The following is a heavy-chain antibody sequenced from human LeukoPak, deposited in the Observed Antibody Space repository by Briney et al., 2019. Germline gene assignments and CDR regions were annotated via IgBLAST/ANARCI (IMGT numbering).Heavy chain of an antibody. Sequence: SQTLSLTCTVSGGSISSYYWSWIQQPPGKGLEWIGYIYYSGITNYNPSLKSRVTISVDTSKNQFSLKLSSVTAADTAVYYCARTPTLYYYNMDVWGQGTTVTVSS. CDR3: ARTPTLYYYNMDV. CDR2: IYYSGIT. V-gene: IGHV4-59*01. CDR1: GGSISSYY. J-gene: IGHJ6*03.